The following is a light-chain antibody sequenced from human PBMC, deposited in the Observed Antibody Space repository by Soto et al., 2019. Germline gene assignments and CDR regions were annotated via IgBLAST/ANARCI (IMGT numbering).Light chain of an antibody. CDR1: NSDIGGYDY. Sequence: QSALTQPASVSGSPGQSITISCIGTNSDIGGYDYVSWYQQYPGKAPQLIIYDVSNRPSGVSNRFSGSKSGNTASLTISALQAEDEADYYCSSYTTITTSGVFGGGTKLTVL. CDR3: SSYTTITTSGV. V-gene: IGLV2-14*03. J-gene: IGLJ3*02. CDR2: DVS.